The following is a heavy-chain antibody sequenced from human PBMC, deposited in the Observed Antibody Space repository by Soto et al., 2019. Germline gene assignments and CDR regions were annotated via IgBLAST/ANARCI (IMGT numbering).Heavy chain of an antibody. D-gene: IGHD3-10*01. CDR1: GGTFSSYT. J-gene: IGHJ4*02. V-gene: IGHV1-69*08. CDR3: AREGYYGSGSYYNGDY. Sequence: QVQLVQSGAEVKKPGSSVKVSCKASGGTFSSYTISWVRQAPGQGLEWMGRIIPILGIANHAQKFQGRVTITADKSTSTAYMELSSLRSEDTAVYYCAREGYYGSGSYYNGDYWGQGTLVTVSS. CDR2: IIPILGIA.